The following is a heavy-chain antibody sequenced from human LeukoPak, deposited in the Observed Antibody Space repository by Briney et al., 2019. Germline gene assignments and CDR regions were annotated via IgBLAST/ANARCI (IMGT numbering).Heavy chain of an antibody. CDR3: ARYPYGGNSPFDY. Sequence: SSETLSLTCTVSGGSISSYYWSWIRQPPGKGLEWIGYVYYSGYTKYNSSLKSRITISVDTSKNQFSLRLSAATAADTALYYCARYPYGGNSPFDYWGQGTLVTVSS. D-gene: IGHD4-23*01. CDR1: GGSISSYY. V-gene: IGHV4-59*08. CDR2: VYYSGYT. J-gene: IGHJ4*02.